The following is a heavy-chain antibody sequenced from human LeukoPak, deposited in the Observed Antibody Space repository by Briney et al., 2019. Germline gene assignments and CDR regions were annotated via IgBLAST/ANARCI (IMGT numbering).Heavy chain of an antibody. CDR3: ARDRGGSGWYVYYYYMDV. V-gene: IGHV1-69*05. CDR1: GGTFSSYA. D-gene: IGHD6-19*01. CDR2: IIPIFGTA. J-gene: IGHJ6*03. Sequence: SVKVSCKASGGTFSSYAISWVRQAPGQGLEWMGRIIPIFGTASYAQKFQGRVTITTDESTSTAYMELSSLRSEDTAVYYCARDRGGSGWYVYYYYMDVWGKGTTVTVSS.